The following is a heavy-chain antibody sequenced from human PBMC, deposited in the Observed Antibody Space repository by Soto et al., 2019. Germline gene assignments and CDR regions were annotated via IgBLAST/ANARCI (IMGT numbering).Heavy chain of an antibody. V-gene: IGHV4-31*03. CDR3: ARDLSGFGESRLDY. J-gene: IGHJ4*02. D-gene: IGHD3-10*01. Sequence: QVQLQESGPGLVKPSQTLSLTCTVSGGSISSGGYYWSWIRQHPGKGLEWIGYIYYSGSTYYNPSLKSRVTISVDTSKNQFSLKPSSVPAADTAVYYCARDLSGFGESRLDYWGQGTLVTVSS. CDR2: IYYSGST. CDR1: GGSISSGGYY.